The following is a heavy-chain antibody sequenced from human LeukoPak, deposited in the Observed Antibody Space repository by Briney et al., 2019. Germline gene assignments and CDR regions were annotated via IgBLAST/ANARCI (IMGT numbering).Heavy chain of an antibody. J-gene: IGHJ4*02. V-gene: IGHV3-33*01. CDR3: ARDESSGHLHFDY. Sequence: PGGSLRLSCAASGFTFSSFGMHWVRQAPGKGLEWVAVIWYDGTNKYYAESAKGRFTISRDNSKNTLYPQMNSLRDEDTAMYYCARDESSGHLHFDYWGQGTLVTVSS. CDR1: GFTFSSFG. CDR2: IWYDGTNK. D-gene: IGHD3-22*01.